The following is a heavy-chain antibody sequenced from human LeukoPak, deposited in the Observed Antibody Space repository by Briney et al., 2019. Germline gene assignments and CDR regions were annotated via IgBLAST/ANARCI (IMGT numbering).Heavy chain of an antibody. D-gene: IGHD3-3*01. CDR2: ITYNGNT. Sequence: SETLSLTCAVSGSSLSSTDWWTWVRQPPGKGLEWIGEITYNGNTNYNPSLKSRVTISADKSKNQFSLRVNSVTAADTAVYYCASRPIYDFWSGPARAWGQGTLVTVSS. CDR3: ASRPIYDFWSGPARA. J-gene: IGHJ5*02. CDR1: GSSLSSTDW. V-gene: IGHV4-4*02.